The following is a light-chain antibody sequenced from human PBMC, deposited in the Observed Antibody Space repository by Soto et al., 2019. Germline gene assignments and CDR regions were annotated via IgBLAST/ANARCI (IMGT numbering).Light chain of an antibody. V-gene: IGKV3-20*01. CDR3: QQYGSIPWT. CDR1: QSVSKNY. J-gene: IGKJ1*01. CDR2: GAS. Sequence: ENVLTQSPGTLSLSPGERATLSCRASQSVSKNYLAWYQRKPGQAPRPLIYGASSRVPGIPDRFSGGGSGTDFTLTISRLEPEDFAVYYCQQYGSIPWTFGQGTKVEIK.